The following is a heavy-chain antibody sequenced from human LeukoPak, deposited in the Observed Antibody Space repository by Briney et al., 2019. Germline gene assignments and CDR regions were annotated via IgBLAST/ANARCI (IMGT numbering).Heavy chain of an antibody. J-gene: IGHJ3*02. V-gene: IGHV3-15*05. CDR2: IKSKTDGGTT. D-gene: IGHD5-12*01. CDR3: TTDHDGYSGYDYDAFDI. CDR1: GFTFSSYS. Sequence: KTGGSVRLSCAASGFTFSSYSMNWVRQAPGKGLDWVGRIKSKTDGGTTDYAAPVKGRFTISRDDSKNTLYLQMNSLKTEDTAVYYCTTDHDGYSGYDYDAFDIWGQGTMVTVSS.